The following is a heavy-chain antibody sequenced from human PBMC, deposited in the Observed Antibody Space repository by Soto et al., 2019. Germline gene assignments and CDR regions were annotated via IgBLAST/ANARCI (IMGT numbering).Heavy chain of an antibody. Sequence: GGSLRLSCEASGFIFSSYGMHWVRQAPGKGLEWVAVISYDGSNTYYADSAKGRFTISRDNSRNTVYLQMNSLRAEDTAVYYCAKELRVLEWLFFFEQWGQGTLVTVSS. CDR2: ISYDGSNT. D-gene: IGHD3-3*01. CDR3: AKELRVLEWLFFFEQ. J-gene: IGHJ4*02. V-gene: IGHV3-30*18. CDR1: GFIFSSYG.